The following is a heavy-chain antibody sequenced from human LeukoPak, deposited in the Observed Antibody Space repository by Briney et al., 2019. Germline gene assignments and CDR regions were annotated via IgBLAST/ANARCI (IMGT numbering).Heavy chain of an antibody. Sequence: GGSLRLSCAASVFAFSSYSMNWVRQAPGKGLEWVSSISSSSSYKYYADSVKGRFTISRENAKNSLYLQMNSLRAEDTAVYYCARAITMARGVYYYYMDVWGKGTTVTVSS. D-gene: IGHD3-10*01. V-gene: IGHV3-21*01. J-gene: IGHJ6*03. CDR1: VFAFSSYS. CDR2: ISSSSSYK. CDR3: ARAITMARGVYYYYMDV.